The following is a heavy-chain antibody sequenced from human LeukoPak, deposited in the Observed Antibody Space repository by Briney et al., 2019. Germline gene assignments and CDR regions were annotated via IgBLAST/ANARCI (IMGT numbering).Heavy chain of an antibody. CDR1: GFTFSSYG. J-gene: IGHJ3*02. CDR2: ISYDGSNK. CDR3: AKPVDEVDAFDI. V-gene: IGHV3-30*18. Sequence: GGSLRLSCAASGFTFSSYGMDWVRQAPGKGLEWVAVISYDGSNKYYADSVKGRFTISRDNSKNTLYLQMNSLRAEDTAVYYCAKPVDEVDAFDIWGQGTMVTVSS. D-gene: IGHD2-2*01.